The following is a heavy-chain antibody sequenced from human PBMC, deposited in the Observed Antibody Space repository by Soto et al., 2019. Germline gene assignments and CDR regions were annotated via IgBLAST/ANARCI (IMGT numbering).Heavy chain of an antibody. Sequence: QVQLQQWGAGLLKPSETLSLTCAVYGGTCSDYYCSWIRQSPGKGLEWIGKMHPSGTPSYNPSLQSRVTISLDTSKTQFSLRLSSVTAADTDVYYGARGTDDYKGGNYWGQGTLVSVSS. D-gene: IGHD3-16*01. J-gene: IGHJ4*02. CDR2: MHPSGTP. CDR1: GGTCSDYY. V-gene: IGHV4-34*01. CDR3: ARGTDDYKGGNY.